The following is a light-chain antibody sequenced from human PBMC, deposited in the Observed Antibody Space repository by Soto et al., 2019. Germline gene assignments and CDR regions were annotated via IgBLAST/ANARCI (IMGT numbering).Light chain of an antibody. CDR3: ISFTSTTTPVV. CDR1: SSDVGPYNY. CDR2: EVS. V-gene: IGLV2-14*01. Sequence: QSALTQPASVSGSPGQSITISCTGTSSDVGPYNYVSWYQQHPGKAPKLMIYEVSHRPPGVSNRFSGSKSGNTASLTISGLQAEDDADYYCISFTSTTTPVVFGGGTKLTVL. J-gene: IGLJ2*01.